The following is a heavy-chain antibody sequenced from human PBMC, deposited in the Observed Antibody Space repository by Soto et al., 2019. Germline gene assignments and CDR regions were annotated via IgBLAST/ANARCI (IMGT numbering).Heavy chain of an antibody. D-gene: IGHD3-22*01. Sequence: GGSLRLSCAASGFTFSDYYMSWIRQAPGKGLEWVSYISSSSSYTNYADSVKGRFTISRENAKNSLYLQMNSLRAEDTAVYYCARDRPNYDSILGGERGGEYYFDYWGQGTLVTVSS. CDR3: ARDRPNYDSILGGERGGEYYFDY. V-gene: IGHV3-11*06. J-gene: IGHJ4*02. CDR2: ISSSSSYT. CDR1: GFTFSDYY.